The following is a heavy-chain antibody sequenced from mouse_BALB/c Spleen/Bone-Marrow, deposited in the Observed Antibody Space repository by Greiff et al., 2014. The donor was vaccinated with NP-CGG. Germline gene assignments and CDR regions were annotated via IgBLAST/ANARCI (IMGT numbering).Heavy chain of an antibody. J-gene: IGHJ4*01. CDR3: ARGVPMDY. CDR1: GYAFSSHW. CDR2: IYPGDGDT. V-gene: IGHV1-80*01. Sequence: QVQLKQSGAELVRPGSSVKISCKASGYAFSSHWMNWVKQRPGQGLGWIGQIYPGDGDTNYNGKFKGKATLTADKSSSTAYMQLSSLTSEDSAVYFCARGVPMDYWGQGTSVTVSS.